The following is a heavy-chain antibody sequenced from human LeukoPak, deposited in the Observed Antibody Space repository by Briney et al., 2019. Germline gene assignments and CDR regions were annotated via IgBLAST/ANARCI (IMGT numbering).Heavy chain of an antibody. Sequence: PSETLSLTCTVSGGSISSYYWSWIRQPPGKGLEWIGYIYYSGSTNYNPSLKSRVTISVDKSKNQFSLKLSSVTAADTAVYYCARIGMVRGETGGFDYWGQGTLVTVSS. CDR1: GGSISSYY. J-gene: IGHJ4*02. V-gene: IGHV4-59*12. CDR2: IYYSGST. CDR3: ARIGMVRGETGGFDY. D-gene: IGHD3-10*01.